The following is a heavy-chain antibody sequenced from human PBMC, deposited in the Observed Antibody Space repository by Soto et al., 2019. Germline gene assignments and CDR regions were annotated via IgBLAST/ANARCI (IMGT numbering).Heavy chain of an antibody. CDR1: GDSVSSNSAA. CDR2: TYYRSKWYN. V-gene: IGHV6-1*01. CDR3: ARDLCDYDGETRPRPYFDY. D-gene: IGHD3-16*01. Sequence: SQTLSLTCAISGDSVSSNSAAWNWIRQSPSRGLEWLGRTYYRSKWYNDYAVSVKSRITINPDTSKNQFSLQLNSVTPEDTAVYYCARDLCDYDGETRPRPYFDYWGQGTLVTVSS. J-gene: IGHJ4*02.